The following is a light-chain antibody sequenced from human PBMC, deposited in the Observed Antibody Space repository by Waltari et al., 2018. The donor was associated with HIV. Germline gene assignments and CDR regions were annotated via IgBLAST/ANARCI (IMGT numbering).Light chain of an antibody. CDR2: SDI. Sequence: QSALTQPPSVSGAPGQRVTISCTGNRSNIGAGYFVHWYQHLPGTAPKLLVYSDINRPSGVPDRFSGSKSGTSAFLAISGLQSEDEAEYYCATWDGSLSGGVFGGGTKLTVL. J-gene: IGLJ2*01. CDR3: ATWDGSLSGGV. CDR1: RSNIGAGYF. V-gene: IGLV1-40*01.